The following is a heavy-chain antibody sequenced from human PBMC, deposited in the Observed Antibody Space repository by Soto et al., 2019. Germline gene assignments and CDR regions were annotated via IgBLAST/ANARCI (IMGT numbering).Heavy chain of an antibody. CDR3: AHSLYYYDSSGYYRTFDY. CDR2: IYWDDDK. V-gene: IGHV2-5*02. D-gene: IGHD3-22*01. Sequence: SGPTLVNPTQTFTLACTFSGFSLSTSGMGVGWIRQPPGKALEWLALIYWDDDKRYSPSLKSRLTITKDTSKTQVVLTMTNMDPVDTATYYCAHSLYYYDSSGYYRTFDYWGQGTLVTVSS. J-gene: IGHJ4*02. CDR1: GFSLSTSGMG.